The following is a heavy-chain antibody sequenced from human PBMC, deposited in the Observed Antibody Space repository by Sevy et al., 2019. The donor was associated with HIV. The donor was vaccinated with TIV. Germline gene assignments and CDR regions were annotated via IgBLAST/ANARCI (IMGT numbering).Heavy chain of an antibody. CDR1: GFTVSSNY. CDR3: ARDSLGVPAAMGYYYYGMDV. D-gene: IGHD2-2*01. CDR2: IYSGGST. V-gene: IGHV3-53*01. Sequence: GGSLRLSCAASGFTVSSNYMSWVRQAPGKGLEWVSVIYSGGSTYYADSVKGRFTISRDNSKNTLYLQMNSLRAEDTAVYYCARDSLGVPAAMGYYYYGMDVWAQGPTVTVSS. J-gene: IGHJ6*02.